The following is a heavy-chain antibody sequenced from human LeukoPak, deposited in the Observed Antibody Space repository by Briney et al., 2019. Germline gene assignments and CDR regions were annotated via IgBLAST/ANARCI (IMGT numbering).Heavy chain of an antibody. Sequence: GGSLRLSCAASGFTFSSYWMHWVRQAPGKGLVWVSRINSDGSTTSYADSVKGRFTISRDNAKNSLYLQMNSLRAEDTAVYYCARSKDGYNYDAFDIWGQGTMVTVSS. CDR3: ARSKDGYNYDAFDI. CDR1: GFTFSSYW. V-gene: IGHV3-74*01. CDR2: INSDGSTT. J-gene: IGHJ3*02. D-gene: IGHD5-24*01.